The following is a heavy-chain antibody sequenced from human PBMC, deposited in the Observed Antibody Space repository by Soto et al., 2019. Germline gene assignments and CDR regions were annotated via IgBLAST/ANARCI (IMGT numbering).Heavy chain of an antibody. D-gene: IGHD6-19*01. CDR2: ISWDGGST. Sequence: EVQLVESGGVVVQPGGSLRLSCAASGFTFDDYTMHWVRQAPGKGLEWVSLISWDGGSTYYADSVKGRFTISRDNSKNSLYLQMNSLRTEDTALYYCAKEGGSGWYNRAFDIWGQGTMVTVSS. J-gene: IGHJ3*02. V-gene: IGHV3-43*01. CDR1: GFTFDDYT. CDR3: AKEGGSGWYNRAFDI.